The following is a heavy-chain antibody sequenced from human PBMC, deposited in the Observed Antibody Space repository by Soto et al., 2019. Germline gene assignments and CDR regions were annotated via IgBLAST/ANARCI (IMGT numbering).Heavy chain of an antibody. J-gene: IGHJ6*02. Sequence: QVQLVQSGAEVKKPGASVKVSCKASGYTISNYGISWVRQGPGQGLEWMGWISGYNGNTHYEEKVQDRIKMTTDTSTSTPYLELRSLRSDDTAVYFCARDPGFGFGYSYAFAMDVWGQGTTVTVSS. D-gene: IGHD5-18*01. CDR1: GYTISNYG. CDR3: ARDPGFGFGYSYAFAMDV. V-gene: IGHV1-18*01. CDR2: ISGYNGNT.